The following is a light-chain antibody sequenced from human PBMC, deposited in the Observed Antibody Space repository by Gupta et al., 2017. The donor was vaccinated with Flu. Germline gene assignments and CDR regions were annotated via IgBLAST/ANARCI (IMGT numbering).Light chain of an antibody. CDR3: SSYGGSNTRA. J-gene: IGLJ2*01. CDR2: SVR. CDR1: SSDVGLYDF. Sequence: TSSDVGLYDFVSWHQHHPGKAPKFIVYSVRQRASGVPYSFSGSKTGNTASLTVAGLQAEDEAYYYCSSYGGSNTRAFGGGTKLTVL. V-gene: IGLV2-8*01.